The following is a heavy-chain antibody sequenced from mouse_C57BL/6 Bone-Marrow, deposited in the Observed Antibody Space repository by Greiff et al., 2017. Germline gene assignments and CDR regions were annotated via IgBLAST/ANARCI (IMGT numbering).Heavy chain of an antibody. V-gene: IGHV5-6*01. CDR1: GFTFSSYG. CDR2: ISSGGSYT. CDR3: ARHPAQATYSDMDY. J-gene: IGHJ4*01. D-gene: IGHD3-2*02. Sequence: EVMLVEPGGDLVKPGGSLKLSCAASGFTFSSYGMSWVRQTPDKRLEWVATISSGGSYTNYPESVQGRFNSSRDNAKNTLYLQMSTLKSEHTSMYYCARHPAQATYSDMDYWGQGTSVTVSS.